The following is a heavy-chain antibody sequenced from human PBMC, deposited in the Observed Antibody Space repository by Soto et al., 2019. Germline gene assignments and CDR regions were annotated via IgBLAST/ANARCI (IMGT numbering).Heavy chain of an antibody. J-gene: IGHJ3*02. Sequence: ESLSLSCVAPGFTFSSYAMSWVRQTPGKGLEWVSGISGSGGRTYYADSVKGRFTISRDNSNNTLSLQMHILRVEDTAVYFCAKGGYYSLFDIWGQGTMVTVSS. CDR1: GFTFSSYA. CDR3: AKGGYYSLFDI. V-gene: IGHV3-23*01. CDR2: ISGSGGRT. D-gene: IGHD3-16*01.